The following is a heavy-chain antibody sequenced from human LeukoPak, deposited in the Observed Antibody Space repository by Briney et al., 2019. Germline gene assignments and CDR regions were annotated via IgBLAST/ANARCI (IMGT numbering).Heavy chain of an antibody. Sequence: PGGSLRLSCAASGFTFRSYWMSWVRQAPGKGLEWVANIKQAGSEKYYVDSVKGRFTISRDNAKNSLYLQMNSLRAEDTAVYYCATYITMVRGPKYYFDYWGQGILVTVSS. CDR3: ATYITMVRGPKYYFDY. V-gene: IGHV3-7*01. J-gene: IGHJ4*02. CDR2: IKQAGSEK. CDR1: GFTFRSYW. D-gene: IGHD3-10*01.